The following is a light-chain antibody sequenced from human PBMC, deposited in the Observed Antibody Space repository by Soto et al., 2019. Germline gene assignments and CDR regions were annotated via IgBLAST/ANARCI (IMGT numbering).Light chain of an antibody. CDR3: HSYDSGLSGHVL. V-gene: IGLV1-40*01. Sequence: QSALTQPPSVSGAPGQGVTISCTGSSSNIGAGYDVHWYQQLPGTAPKLLMYANTNRPSGVPDRFSGSKSGTSASLAITGLQAEDEAVYYCHSYDSGLSGHVLFGGGTKLTVL. CDR2: ANT. J-gene: IGLJ2*01. CDR1: SSNIGAGYD.